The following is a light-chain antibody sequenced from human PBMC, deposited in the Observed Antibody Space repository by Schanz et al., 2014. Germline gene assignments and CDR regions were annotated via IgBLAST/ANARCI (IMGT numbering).Light chain of an antibody. Sequence: EIVLTQSPGTLSLSPGERATLSCRASQSVNSNHLAWYQQKRGQAPRLLMSGASSRATGIPDRFSGSASGTDFTLTISRLEPEDFAVYYCQQYGNSPLTFGQGTRLDIK. J-gene: IGKJ5*01. CDR2: GAS. CDR1: QSVNSNH. CDR3: QQYGNSPLT. V-gene: IGKV3-20*01.